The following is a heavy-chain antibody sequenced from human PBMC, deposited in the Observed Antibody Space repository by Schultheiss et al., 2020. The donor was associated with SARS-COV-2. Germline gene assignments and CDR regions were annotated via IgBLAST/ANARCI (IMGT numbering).Heavy chain of an antibody. Sequence: GGSLRLSCAASGFTFSSSAMSWVRQASGKGLEWVSVIYSGGSTYYADSVKGRFTISRDNAKNTLYLQMNSLRAKDTAVYYCARPRVDSIYAFDIWGQGTMVTVSS. J-gene: IGHJ3*02. CDR3: ARPRVDSIYAFDI. D-gene: IGHD3-3*01. V-gene: IGHV3-66*04. CDR1: GFTFSSSA. CDR2: IYSGGST.